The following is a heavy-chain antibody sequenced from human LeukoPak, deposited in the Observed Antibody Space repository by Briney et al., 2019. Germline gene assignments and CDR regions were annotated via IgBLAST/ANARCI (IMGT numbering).Heavy chain of an antibody. J-gene: IGHJ5*02. V-gene: IGHV3-74*01. D-gene: IGHD2-2*02. CDR1: GFTFSSYW. CDR2: INSGGSST. Sequence: PGGSLRLSCAASGFTFSSYWMHWVRQAPGKGLVWVSRINSGGSSTSYADSVNGRFTISRDNAKNTLYLQMNSLRAEDTAVYYCARDAPDCSSTSCYTPYYWFDPWGQGTLVTVSS. CDR3: ARDAPDCSSTSCYTPYYWFDP.